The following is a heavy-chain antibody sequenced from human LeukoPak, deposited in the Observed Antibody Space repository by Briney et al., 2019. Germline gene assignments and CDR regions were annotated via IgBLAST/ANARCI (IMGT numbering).Heavy chain of an antibody. J-gene: IGHJ4*02. V-gene: IGHV3-48*03. D-gene: IGHD2-2*01. Sequence: GGSLRLSCAASGFTFSSYEMNWVRQAPGKGLEWVSYISSSGSTIYYADSVKGRFTISRDNAKNSLYLQVNSLRAEDTAAYYCAREYCSSTSCYPMDYWGQGTLVTVSS. CDR1: GFTFSSYE. CDR3: AREYCSSTSCYPMDY. CDR2: ISSSGSTI.